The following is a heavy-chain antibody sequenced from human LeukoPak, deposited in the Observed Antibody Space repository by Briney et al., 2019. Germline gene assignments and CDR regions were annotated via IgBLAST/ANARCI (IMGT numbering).Heavy chain of an antibody. D-gene: IGHD6-6*01. V-gene: IGHV4-39*07. J-gene: IGHJ6*03. CDR1: GGSISSSSYY. Sequence: SETLSLTCTVSGGSISSSSYYWGWIRQPPGKGLEWIGSIYYSGSTYYNPPLKSRVTISVDTSKNQFSLKLSSVTAADTAVYYCARGYSSSSRCWLCEGYYYMDVWGKGTTVTVSS. CDR2: IYYSGST. CDR3: ARGYSSSSRCWLCEGYYYMDV.